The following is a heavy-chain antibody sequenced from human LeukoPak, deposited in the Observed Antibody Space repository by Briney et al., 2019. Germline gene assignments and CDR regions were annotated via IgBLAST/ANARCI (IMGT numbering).Heavy chain of an antibody. CDR3: AREAMVRGVIYYYYYYMDV. D-gene: IGHD3-10*01. CDR2: VFYSATT. V-gene: IGHV4-30-4*07. J-gene: IGHJ6*03. CDR1: GGSISSGGNS. Sequence: SQTLSLTCAVSGGSISSGGNSWSWIRQPPGQGLEWIGYVFYSATTYYNPSLKSRVTISLDTSKNHFSLKLSSVTAADTAVYYCAREAMVRGVIYYYYYYMDVWGKGTTVTISS.